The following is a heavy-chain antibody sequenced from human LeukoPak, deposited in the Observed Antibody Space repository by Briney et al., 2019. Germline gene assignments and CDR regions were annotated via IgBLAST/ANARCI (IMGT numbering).Heavy chain of an antibody. V-gene: IGHV3-21*06. Sequence: PGGSLRLSSAASGFTLRSYSMSWDRQAPGEGLESVSSINWRSNHIYYADEVQGRFTISRDNAKNSLYLQMNSLRVEDTAIYYCARDNSGWSRDYWGQGTLVSVSS. J-gene: IGHJ4*02. D-gene: IGHD6-19*01. CDR3: ARDNSGWSRDY. CDR1: GFTLRSYS. CDR2: INWRSNHI.